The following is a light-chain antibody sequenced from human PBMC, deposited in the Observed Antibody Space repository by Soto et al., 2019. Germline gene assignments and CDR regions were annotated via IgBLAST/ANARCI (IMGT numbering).Light chain of an antibody. CDR3: AAWDDSLSAVV. Sequence: VVTQPPSASGTPGQRVTISCSGSSSNIGSNYVYWYQQLPGTAPKLLIYRNNQRPSGVPDRFSGSKSGTSASLAISGLRSEDEADYYCAAWDDSLSAVVFGGGTKLTVL. CDR1: SSNIGSNY. J-gene: IGLJ2*01. CDR2: RNN. V-gene: IGLV1-47*01.